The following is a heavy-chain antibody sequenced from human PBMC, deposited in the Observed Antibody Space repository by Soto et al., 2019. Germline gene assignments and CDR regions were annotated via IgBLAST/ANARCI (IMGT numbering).Heavy chain of an antibody. Sequence: PGGSLSLSCAASGFTFTSYAMNWVRLAPGKGLEWVSAISGTGYNTYYADTVKGRFTISRDNTKNTLYLQMNSLRAEDTAFFYCAKAGFSSSWSPTYFDYWGQGTLVTVSS. J-gene: IGHJ4*02. V-gene: IGHV3-23*01. CDR2: ISGTGYNT. CDR3: AKAGFSSSWSPTYFDY. CDR1: GFTFTSYA. D-gene: IGHD6-13*01.